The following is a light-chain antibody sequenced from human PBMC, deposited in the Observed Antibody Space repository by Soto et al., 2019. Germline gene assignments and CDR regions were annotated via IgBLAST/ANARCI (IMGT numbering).Light chain of an antibody. V-gene: IGKV3-20*01. Sequence: EIVLTQSPGTQSLSPGERATLSCRASQSVSSSYLAWYQQKPGQAPRLLIYGASSRATGIPDRFSGSGSGTDFTLTISRLEPEDFAVYYCQQYGSSRSTFGQGTRLEIK. CDR1: QSVSSSY. CDR3: QQYGSSRST. J-gene: IGKJ5*01. CDR2: GAS.